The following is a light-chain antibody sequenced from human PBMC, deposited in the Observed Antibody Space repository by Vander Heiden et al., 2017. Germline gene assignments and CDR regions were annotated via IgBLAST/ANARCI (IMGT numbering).Light chain of an antibody. CDR2: QDS. Sequence: SYQLILPPSVSVSPGHIATLSCSGDELGDKFAYWYQQKPGQSPVLVIYQDSKRPSGIPERFSGSNSGNTATLTISGSQDIDEAYYYCQEWDGSSEVFGGGTKLTVL. V-gene: IGLV3-1*01. CDR1: ELGDKF. J-gene: IGLJ3*02. CDR3: QEWDGSSEV.